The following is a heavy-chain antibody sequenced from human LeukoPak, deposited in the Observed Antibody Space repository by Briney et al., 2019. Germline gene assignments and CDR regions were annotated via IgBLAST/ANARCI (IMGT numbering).Heavy chain of an antibody. CDR2: IIPIFGTA. D-gene: IGHD4-17*01. CDR1: GGTFSSYA. CDR3: ARAYDYGDYVGYYFDY. V-gene: IGHV1-69*06. Sequence: SVKVSCKASGGTFSSYAMSWVRQAPGQGLEWMGGIIPIFGTANYAQKFQGRVTITADKSTSTAYMELSSLRSEDTAVYYCARAYDYGDYVGYYFDYWGQGTLVTVSS. J-gene: IGHJ4*02.